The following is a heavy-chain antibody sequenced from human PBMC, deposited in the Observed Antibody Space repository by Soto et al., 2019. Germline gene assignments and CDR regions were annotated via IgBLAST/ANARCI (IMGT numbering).Heavy chain of an antibody. D-gene: IGHD3-10*01. CDR1: GGSISSSSYY. V-gene: IGHV4-39*01. Sequence: SETLSLTCTVSGGSISSSSYYWGWIRQPPGKGLEWIGSIYYSGSTYYNPSLKSRVTISVDTSKNQFSLKLSSVTAAHTAVYYCARHGGTTATSKAGRSREDLCVDYWGQGTLVTVSS. CDR3: ARHGGTTATSKAGRSREDLCVDY. CDR2: IYYSGST. J-gene: IGHJ4*02.